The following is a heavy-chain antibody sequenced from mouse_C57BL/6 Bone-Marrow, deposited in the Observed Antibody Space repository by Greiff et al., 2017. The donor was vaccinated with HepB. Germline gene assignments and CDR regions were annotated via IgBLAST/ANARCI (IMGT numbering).Heavy chain of an antibody. D-gene: IGHD2-4*01. CDR2: IYPGSGST. CDR3: ARYVGGGPWRLRWFAY. CDR1: GYTFTSYW. J-gene: IGHJ3*01. Sequence: VQLQQPGAELVKPGASVKMSCKASGYTFTSYWITWVKQRPGQGLEWIGDIYPGSGSTNYNEKFKSKATLTVDTSSSAAYMQLSSLTSEDSAVYYCARYVGGGPWRLRWFAYWGQGTLVTVSA. V-gene: IGHV1-55*01.